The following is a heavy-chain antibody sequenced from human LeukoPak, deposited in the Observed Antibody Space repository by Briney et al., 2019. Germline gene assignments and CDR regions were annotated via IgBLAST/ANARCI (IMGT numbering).Heavy chain of an antibody. CDR1: GYTFTDYY. V-gene: IGHV1-2*02. CDR2: INPKSGGA. J-gene: IGHJ5*02. D-gene: IGHD4-11*01. Sequence: ASMKVSCKASGYTFTDYYIHWLRQAPGQGLEWMGWINPKSGGARSAQKFQGRVTMTRDTSINTSYMELSRLKSDDTAVYYCARLTVNWLDPWGQGTLVTVSS. CDR3: ARLTVNWLDP.